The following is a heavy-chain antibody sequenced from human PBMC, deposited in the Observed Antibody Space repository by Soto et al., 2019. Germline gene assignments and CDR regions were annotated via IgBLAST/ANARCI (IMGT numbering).Heavy chain of an antibody. V-gene: IGHV3-23*01. J-gene: IGHJ4*02. CDR2: ISGSGGST. Sequence: RKGLEWVSAISGSGGSTYYADSVKGRFTISRDNSKNTLYLQMNSLRAEDTAVYYCAKDREQWLATHYFDYWGQGTLVTVSS. D-gene: IGHD6-19*01. CDR3: AKDREQWLATHYFDY.